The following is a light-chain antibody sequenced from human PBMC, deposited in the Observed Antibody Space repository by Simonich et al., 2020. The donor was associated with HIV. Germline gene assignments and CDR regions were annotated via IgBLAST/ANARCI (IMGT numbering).Light chain of an antibody. Sequence: IQLTQSPSFLSASVGDRVTITCRASQGISRYLAWYQQKPGKAPKLLFYAASTLQSGVPSRFSGSGSGTEFTLTISSLQPEDFATYYCQQLNSYPPPFTFGPGTKVDVK. CDR2: AAS. J-gene: IGKJ3*01. V-gene: IGKV1-9*01. CDR1: QGISRY. CDR3: QQLNSYPPPFT.